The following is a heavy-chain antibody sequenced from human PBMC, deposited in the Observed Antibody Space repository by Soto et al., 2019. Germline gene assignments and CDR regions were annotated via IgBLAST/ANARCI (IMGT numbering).Heavy chain of an antibody. J-gene: IGHJ4*02. CDR2: INPSGGST. Sequence: ASVKVSCKASGYTFTSYYVYWVRQAPGQGLEWMGVINPSGGSTSYAQKFQGRITMTRDTSTSTVYMELSSLRSEDTAVYYCTRGTAAAGRRFDYWGQGTLVTVSS. CDR3: TRGTAAAGRRFDY. V-gene: IGHV1-46*01. D-gene: IGHD6-25*01. CDR1: GYTFTSYY.